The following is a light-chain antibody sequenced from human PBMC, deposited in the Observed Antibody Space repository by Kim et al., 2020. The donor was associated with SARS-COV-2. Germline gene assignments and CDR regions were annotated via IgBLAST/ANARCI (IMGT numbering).Light chain of an antibody. CDR3: AAWDDRLNSPI. CDR1: TAKMGSNA. V-gene: IGLV1-44*01. J-gene: IGLJ2*01. Sequence: GQWVAISGSARTAKMGSNAVNWYQQLPGTAPKLLIYASHQRPSGVPDRFSGSKSGTSASLAIRGLRSEDEADYLCAAWDDRLNSPIFGGGTQLTVL. CDR2: ASH.